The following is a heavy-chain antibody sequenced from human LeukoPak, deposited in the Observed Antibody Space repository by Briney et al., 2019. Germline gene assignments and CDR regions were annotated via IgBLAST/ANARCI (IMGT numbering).Heavy chain of an antibody. Sequence: GGSLRLSCAASGFTFSNYAMTWVRQAPGKGLEWVSAISDSGGSTYYADSVKGRFTISRDNAQNSLFLQLNSLRAEDTAVYYCARDPYSSGWYKDAFDIWGQGTMVTVSS. D-gene: IGHD6-19*01. CDR2: ISDSGGST. J-gene: IGHJ3*02. V-gene: IGHV3-23*01. CDR3: ARDPYSSGWYKDAFDI. CDR1: GFTFSNYA.